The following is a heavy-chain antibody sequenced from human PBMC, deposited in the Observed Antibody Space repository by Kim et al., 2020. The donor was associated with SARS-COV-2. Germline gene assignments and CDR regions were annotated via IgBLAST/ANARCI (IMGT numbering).Heavy chain of an antibody. D-gene: IGHD2-15*01. CDR3: ATKAYCSGGSCFSLGDY. J-gene: IGHJ4*02. V-gene: IGHV3-23*01. Sequence: VKGRVTISRDKSKNTLYLQMNILRAEDTAVYYCATKAYCSGGSCFSLGDYWGQGTLVTVSS.